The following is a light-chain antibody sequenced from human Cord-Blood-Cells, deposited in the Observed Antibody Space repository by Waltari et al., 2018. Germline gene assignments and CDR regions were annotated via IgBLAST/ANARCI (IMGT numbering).Light chain of an antibody. CDR3: QQGYRTPPIT. J-gene: IGKJ5*01. CDR1: QSIRSY. Sequence: DIQMTQSQSSLSASVGDRVTITCRASQSIRSYLNCYQQKPGKAPKLLIYAASRLLSWVPSRVSWRRSGTDFTLTIVMLQPADFATYHCQQGYRTPPITFGQWTRLESK. V-gene: IGKV1-39*01. CDR2: AAS.